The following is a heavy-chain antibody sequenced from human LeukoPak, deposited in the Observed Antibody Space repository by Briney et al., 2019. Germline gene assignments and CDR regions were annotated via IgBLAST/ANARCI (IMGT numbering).Heavy chain of an antibody. CDR2: INSDGSST. Sequence: GGSLRLSCAASGFTFSSYWMHWVRQAPGKGLVWVSRINSDGSSTSYADSVKGRFTISRDNAKNTLYLQMNSLRAEDTAVYYCARDLIAPKYYDSSGGDYWGQGTLVTVSS. D-gene: IGHD3-22*01. J-gene: IGHJ4*02. CDR3: ARDLIAPKYYDSSGGDY. V-gene: IGHV3-74*01. CDR1: GFTFSSYW.